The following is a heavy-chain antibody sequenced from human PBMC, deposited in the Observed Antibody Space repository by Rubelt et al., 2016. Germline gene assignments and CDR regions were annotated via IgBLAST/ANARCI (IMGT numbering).Heavy chain of an antibody. V-gene: IGHV3-20*04. CDR3: AKDRFLDSWSGAFDY. CDR2: LIRDESSA. J-gene: IGHJ4*02. Sequence: EVQLVESGGGVVRPGGSLRLSCVASGFTFDDYGMDWVRQAPGKGLEWVSRLIRDESSAIYADSMKGRITIYIDNSKNKLYLQMNSLLAEDTAVYYCAKDRFLDSWSGAFDYWGQGFLVTVSS. D-gene: IGHD3-3*01. CDR1: GFTFDDYG.